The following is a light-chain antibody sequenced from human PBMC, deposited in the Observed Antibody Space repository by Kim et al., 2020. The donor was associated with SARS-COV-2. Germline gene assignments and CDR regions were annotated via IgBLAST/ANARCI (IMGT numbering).Light chain of an antibody. J-gene: IGLJ1*01. Sequence: QSVLTQPPSVSGAPGQRVTISCTGSSSNIGAGYDVHWYQQLPETAPKFLIYGNSNRPSGVPDRFSGSRSGTSASLAITGLRDEDAATYYCQSYDSDVSAYVFGSGTKVTVL. CDR1: SSNIGAGYD. V-gene: IGLV1-40*01. CDR3: QSYDSDVSAYV. CDR2: GNS.